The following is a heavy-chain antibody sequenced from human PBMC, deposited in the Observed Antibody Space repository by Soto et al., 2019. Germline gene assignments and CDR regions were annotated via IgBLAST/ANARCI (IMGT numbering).Heavy chain of an antibody. D-gene: IGHD6-19*01. V-gene: IGHV4-34*01. CDR2: IHHSGNT. Sequence: QVQLQQWGAGLWKPLETLSLTCAVYGESFSRYFWSWIRQPPGKGLEWIGEIHHSGNTNYNPSLKSRVTISVDTSKNQFSLKLSSVTAADTAVYYCARGWYSSGWYYNYWGQGTLVTVSS. CDR1: GESFSRYF. J-gene: IGHJ4*02. CDR3: ARGWYSSGWYYNY.